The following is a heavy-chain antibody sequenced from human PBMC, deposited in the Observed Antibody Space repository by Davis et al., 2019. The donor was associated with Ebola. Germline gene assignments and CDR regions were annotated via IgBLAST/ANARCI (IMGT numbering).Heavy chain of an antibody. D-gene: IGHD3-16*01. Sequence: MPLETLSLTCTVSGGSISSYYWSWIRQPPGKGLEWIGYIYYSGSTNYNPSLKSRVTISVDTSKNQFSLKLSSVTAADTAVYYCARLKSLGGYYYYYGMDVWGQGTTVTVSS. J-gene: IGHJ6*02. CDR2: IYYSGST. CDR3: ARLKSLGGYYYYYGMDV. CDR1: GGSISSYY. V-gene: IGHV4-59*01.